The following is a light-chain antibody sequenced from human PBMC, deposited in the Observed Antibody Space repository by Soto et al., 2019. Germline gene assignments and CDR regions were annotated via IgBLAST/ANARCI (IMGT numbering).Light chain of an antibody. Sequence: EIVLTQSPGTLSLSPGERATLSCRASQSVDSTYLAWYQQKPDQSPRLLIHATSTRAAGIPDRFSGSGSGTDFTLTISRLEPDDVAVYYCQQYDTSPPMYTFGQGTKVDIK. CDR3: QQYDTSPPMYT. V-gene: IGKV3-20*01. J-gene: IGKJ2*01. CDR1: QSVDSTY. CDR2: ATS.